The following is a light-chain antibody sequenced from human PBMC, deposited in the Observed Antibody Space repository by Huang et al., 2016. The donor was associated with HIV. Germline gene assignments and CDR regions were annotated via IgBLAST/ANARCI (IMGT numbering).Light chain of an antibody. V-gene: IGKV1-39*01. CDR1: QSISSY. J-gene: IGKJ4*01. CDR3: QQSYSTPS. CDR2: AAS. Sequence: DIQMTQSPSSLSASVGDRVTITCRASQSISSYLNWYQQKPGKAPKLLIYAASSLQSGVPSRLSGSGSGTDFTLTISSLQPEDFATYYCQQSYSTPSFGGGTMVEIK.